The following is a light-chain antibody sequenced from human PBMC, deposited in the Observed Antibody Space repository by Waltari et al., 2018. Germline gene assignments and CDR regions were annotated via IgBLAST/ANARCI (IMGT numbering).Light chain of an antibody. Sequence: QAALTQPASVSGSPGQSSTISCTGSNSDVGNYNLVPWYQKHPGKAPKLIIYEVTNRPSRISDRFFGFKTANTASLTISGLQAEDEADYYCCSYAGSWIWVFGGGTELTVL. CDR1: NSDVGNYNL. V-gene: IGLV2-23*02. CDR2: EVT. CDR3: CSYAGSWIWV. J-gene: IGLJ3*02.